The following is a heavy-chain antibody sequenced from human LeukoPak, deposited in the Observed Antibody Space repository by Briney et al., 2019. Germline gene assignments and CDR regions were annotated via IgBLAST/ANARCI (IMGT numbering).Heavy chain of an antibody. V-gene: IGHV4-34*01. CDR2: INHSGST. J-gene: IGHJ4*02. D-gene: IGHD5-24*01. Sequence: SETLSLTCAVYGGSFSGYYWSWIRQPPGKGLEWIGEINHSGSTNYNPSLKSRVTISVDTSKNQFSLKLSSVTAADTAMYYCARGGDGYNSDLDYWGQGTLVTVSS. CDR3: ARGGDGYNSDLDY. CDR1: GGSFSGYY.